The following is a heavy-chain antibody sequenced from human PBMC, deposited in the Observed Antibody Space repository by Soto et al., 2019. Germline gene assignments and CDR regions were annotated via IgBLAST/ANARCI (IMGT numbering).Heavy chain of an antibody. CDR2: IYSGGST. CDR1: GFTVSSNY. V-gene: IGHV3-66*01. J-gene: IGHJ2*01. D-gene: IGHD3-3*01. Sequence: GGSLRLSCAASGFTVSSNYMSWVRQAPGKGLEWVSVIYSGGSTYYADSVKGRFTISRDNSKNTLYLQMNSLRAEDTAVYYCARSVTIFGVVIIWGGNWYFDLWGRGTLVTVSS. CDR3: ARSVTIFGVVIIWGGNWYFDL.